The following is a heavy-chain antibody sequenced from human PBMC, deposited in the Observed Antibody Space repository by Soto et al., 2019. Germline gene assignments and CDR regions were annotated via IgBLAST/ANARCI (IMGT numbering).Heavy chain of an antibody. V-gene: IGHV1-18*01. CDR2: ISGYNGDT. Sequence: QGQLVQSGAEVKKPGASVKVSCKASGYTFTRYGISWVRQAPGQGLEWMGWISGYNGDTKYAQKFQGRSTMTVDTSTTTAYMELRSLTSADRAVYYCAKNGHPPYYYYGMDVWGQGTTVTVSS. J-gene: IGHJ6*02. D-gene: IGHD2-8*01. CDR3: AKNGHPPYYYYGMDV. CDR1: GYTFTRYG.